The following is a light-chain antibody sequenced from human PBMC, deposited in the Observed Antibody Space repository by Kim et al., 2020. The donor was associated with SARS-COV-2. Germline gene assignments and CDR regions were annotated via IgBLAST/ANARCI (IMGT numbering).Light chain of an antibody. J-gene: IGLJ3*02. CDR3: NSRDSSGNSLWV. Sequence: LGQTVRITCQGASLRSYYASWYQQKPGQAPVLVIYGKNNRPSGIPDRFSGSSSGNTASLTITGAQAEDEADYYCNSRDSSGNSLWVFGGGTQLTVL. CDR2: GKN. V-gene: IGLV3-19*01. CDR1: SLRSYY.